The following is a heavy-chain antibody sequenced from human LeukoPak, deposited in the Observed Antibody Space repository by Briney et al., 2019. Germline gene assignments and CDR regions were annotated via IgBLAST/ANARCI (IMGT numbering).Heavy chain of an antibody. J-gene: IGHJ4*02. CDR2: INHSGST. D-gene: IGHD3-22*01. V-gene: IGHV4-34*01. CDR1: GGSFSGYY. CDR3: ARGPRSSGYYLQFDY. Sequence: SETLSLTCAVYGGSFSGYYWSWIRQPPGKGLEWIGEINHSGSTNYNPSLKSRVTISVDTSKNQFSLKLSSVTAADTAVYYCARGPRSSGYYLQFDYWGQGTQVTVSS.